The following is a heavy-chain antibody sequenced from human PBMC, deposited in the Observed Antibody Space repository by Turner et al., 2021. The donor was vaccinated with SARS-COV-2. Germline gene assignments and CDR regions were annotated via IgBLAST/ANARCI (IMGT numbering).Heavy chain of an antibody. D-gene: IGHD1-26*01. CDR3: AKSYSGSYWDRNDY. J-gene: IGHJ4*02. CDR1: GFTFSIYG. V-gene: IGHV3-30*18. CDR2: ISYYGSNK. Sequence: QVQLVESGGGVVQPGRSLRLSCAASGFTFSIYGMHWVRQAPGKGLEWVAVISYYGSNKYYADSVKGRFTITRDNSKNTPYLQMNSLRAEDTAVYYCAKSYSGSYWDRNDYWGQGTLVTVSS.